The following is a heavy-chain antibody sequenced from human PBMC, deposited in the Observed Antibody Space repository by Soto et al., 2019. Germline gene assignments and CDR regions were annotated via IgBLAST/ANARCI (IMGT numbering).Heavy chain of an antibody. D-gene: IGHD3-3*01. V-gene: IGHV3-23*01. CDR2: ISGSGGST. CDR3: AKNGRIPFGVVIHPHY. Sequence: GGSLRLSCXASGFTFSSYAMTSVRRAPGKGLEWVSAISGSGGSTYYADSVKGRFTIPRDNTKNTLYLQMNSMRAEDTAVYYRAKNGRIPFGVVIHPHYWGQGTLVTVSS. CDR1: GFTFSSYA. J-gene: IGHJ4*02.